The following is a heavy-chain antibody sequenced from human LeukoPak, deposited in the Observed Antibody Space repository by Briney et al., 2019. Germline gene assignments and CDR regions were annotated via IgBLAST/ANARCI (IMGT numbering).Heavy chain of an antibody. D-gene: IGHD2-2*01. J-gene: IGHJ6*04. V-gene: IGHV4-39*07. CDR2: IYCSGST. CDR3: AREEEVVPAAMVDV. Sequence: SETLSLTCTVSGGSISSSSYYWGWIRQPPGKGLEWIGSIYCSGSTYYNPSLKSRVTISVDTSKNQFSLKLSSVTAADTAVYYCAREEEVVPAAMVDVWGKGTTVTVSS. CDR1: GGSISSSSYY.